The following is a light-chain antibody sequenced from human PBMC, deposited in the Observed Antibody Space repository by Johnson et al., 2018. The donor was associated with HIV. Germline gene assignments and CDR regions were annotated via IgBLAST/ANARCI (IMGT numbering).Light chain of an antibody. V-gene: IGLV1-51*02. CDR1: YSNFGNNY. CDR2: KNN. J-gene: IGLJ1*01. Sequence: QSVLTQPPSVSAAPGQKVTISCSRNYSNFGNNYVSWYQQLPGTAPKLLIYKNNKLPSGIPDRFSGSKSGTSATLGSTGLQTGDEADYYCGTWDSSLSAGVFGTGTKVTVL. CDR3: GTWDSSLSAGV.